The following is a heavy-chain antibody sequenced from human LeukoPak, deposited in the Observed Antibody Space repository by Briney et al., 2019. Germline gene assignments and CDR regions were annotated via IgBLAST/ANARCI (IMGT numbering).Heavy chain of an antibody. V-gene: IGHV3-11*04. CDR2: ISSSGSTI. Sequence: PGGSLRLSCAASGFTFSDYYMSWIRQAPGKGLEWVSYISSSGSTIYYADSVKGRFTISRDNAKNSLYLQMNSLRAEDTAVYYCARKISPWGDSSGYYPHAFDIWGQGTMVTVSS. CDR3: ARKISPWGDSSGYYPHAFDI. J-gene: IGHJ3*02. CDR1: GFTFSDYY. D-gene: IGHD3-22*01.